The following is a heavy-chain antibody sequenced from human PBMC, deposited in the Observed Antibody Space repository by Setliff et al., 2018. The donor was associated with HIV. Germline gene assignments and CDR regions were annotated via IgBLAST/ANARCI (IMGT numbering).Heavy chain of an antibody. V-gene: IGHV1-2*06. CDR1: GYTFMAYY. CDR3: ARDDGFDI. CDR2: IDPNFGGT. J-gene: IGHJ3*02. Sequence: ASVKVSCKASGYTFMAYYIHWLRQAPGQGLEWMGRIDPNFGGTNYAQKFQGRVSMTRDTSISTAYMELSRLRSDDTAVYYCARDDGFDIWGQGTMVTVSS.